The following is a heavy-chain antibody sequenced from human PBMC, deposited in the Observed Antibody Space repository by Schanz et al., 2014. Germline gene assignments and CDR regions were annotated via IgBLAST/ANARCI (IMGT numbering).Heavy chain of an antibody. CDR1: GLIFSTYT. Sequence: EVQLVESGGGLVRPGGSLRLSCTTSGLIFSTYTLNWVRQAPGKGLAWISYISFSGNTIYYADSVKGRFTISRDNAKNSVFLQMNRLRAEDTAVYYCATEGPRGTRHPINYYYAMDNWGQGTKVTV. D-gene: IGHD6-6*01. V-gene: IGHV3-48*01. CDR3: ATEGPRGTRHPINYYYAMDN. CDR2: ISFSGNTI. J-gene: IGHJ6*02.